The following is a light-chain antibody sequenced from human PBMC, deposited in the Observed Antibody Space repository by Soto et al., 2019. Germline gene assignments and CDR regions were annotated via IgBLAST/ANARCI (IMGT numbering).Light chain of an antibody. V-gene: IGKV1-39*01. CDR2: AAS. CDR1: QSITSY. CDR3: QQSYSIPLI. J-gene: IGKJ4*01. Sequence: DIHMTHSPSSLSASVLDRVTITFLASQSITSYLNWYQQKPGKAPKVLISAASSLQSGVPSRFRGSGSGTDFTLTISSLQPEDSATYYCQQSYSIPLIFGGGTKVDIK.